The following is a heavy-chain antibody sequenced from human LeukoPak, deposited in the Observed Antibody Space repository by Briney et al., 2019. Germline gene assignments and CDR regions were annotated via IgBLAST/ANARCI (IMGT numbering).Heavy chain of an antibody. J-gene: IGHJ4*02. CDR2: IYTSGST. CDR1: GGSISSGSYY. D-gene: IGHD2-8*01. V-gene: IGHV4-61*02. Sequence: SETLSLTCTVSGGSISSGSYYWSWIRQPAGKGLEWIGRIYTSGSTNYNPSLKSRVTISVDTSKNQFSLKLSSVTAADTAVYYCAREGDCTNGVCYAPQFDYWGQGTLVTVSS. CDR3: AREGDCTNGVCYAPQFDY.